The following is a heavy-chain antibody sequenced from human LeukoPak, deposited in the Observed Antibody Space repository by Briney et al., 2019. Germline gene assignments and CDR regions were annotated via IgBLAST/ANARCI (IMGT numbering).Heavy chain of an antibody. V-gene: IGHV3-23*01. CDR3: AKSVYHSGNY. D-gene: IGHD3-10*01. J-gene: IGHJ4*02. CDR2: ISGGTT. CDR1: GFTISTYG. Sequence: GGSLRLSCAASGFTISTYGMSWVRQAPGKGLEWVSSISGGTTYYADSVKGRFTISRDNSKNTVSLQMNSLRAEETAVYYCAKSVYHSGNYWGQGTLVTVSS.